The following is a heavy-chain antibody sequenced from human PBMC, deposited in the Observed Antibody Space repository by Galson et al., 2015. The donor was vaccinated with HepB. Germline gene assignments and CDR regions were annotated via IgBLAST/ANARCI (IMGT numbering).Heavy chain of an antibody. D-gene: IGHD3-3*01. V-gene: IGHV3-74*01. CDR3: ASVNFWSGSLDH. CDR2: INSDGNST. Sequence: SLRLSCAASGFTFSSYWMHWVRQAPGKGLVWVSRINSDGNSTRYADPVKGRFTISRDNAKNTLYLQMNSLRAEDTAVYYCASVNFWSGSLDHWGQGTLVTVSS. CDR1: GFTFSSYW. J-gene: IGHJ4*02.